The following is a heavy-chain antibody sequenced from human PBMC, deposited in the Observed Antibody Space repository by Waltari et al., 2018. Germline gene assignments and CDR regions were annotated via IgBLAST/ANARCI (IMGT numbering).Heavy chain of an antibody. CDR1: GGTFSSYA. Sequence: QVQLVQSGAEVKKPGSSVKVSCKASGGTFSSYAISWVRQAPGQGLEWMGRIIPIFCTANYAQKFQGRVTITADKSTSTAYMELSSLRSEDTAVYYCARDPPNSSGWPYWYFDLWGRGTLVTVSS. CDR3: ARDPPNSSGWPYWYFDL. CDR2: IIPIFCTA. J-gene: IGHJ2*01. V-gene: IGHV1-69*13. D-gene: IGHD6-19*01.